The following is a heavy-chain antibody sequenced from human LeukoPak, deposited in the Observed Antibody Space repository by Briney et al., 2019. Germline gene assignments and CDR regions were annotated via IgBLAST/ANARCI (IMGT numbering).Heavy chain of an antibody. J-gene: IGHJ6*03. CDR3: AKHHYYYYYMDV. CDR1: GGSFSGYY. Sequence: PSETLSLTCAVYGGSFSGYYWSCIREPPGKGLEWIGEINHSGSTNYNPSLKSRVTISVDTSKNQFSLKLSSVTAADTAVYYCAKHHYYYYYMDVWGKGTTVTVSS. CDR2: INHSGST. V-gene: IGHV4-34*01.